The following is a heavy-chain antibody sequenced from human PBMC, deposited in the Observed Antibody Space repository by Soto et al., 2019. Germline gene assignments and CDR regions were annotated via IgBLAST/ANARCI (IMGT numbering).Heavy chain of an antibody. CDR1: GGSISSGGYY. V-gene: IGHV4-31*03. Sequence: LSETLSLTCTVSGGSISSGGYYWSWIRQHPGKGLEWIEYIYYSGSTYYNPSLKGRVTISVDTSKNHFSLKLSSVTAADTAVYYCARDRRYCTNGVCYKAGYYFDYWGQGTLVTVSS. D-gene: IGHD2-8*01. J-gene: IGHJ4*02. CDR3: ARDRRYCTNGVCYKAGYYFDY. CDR2: IYYSGST.